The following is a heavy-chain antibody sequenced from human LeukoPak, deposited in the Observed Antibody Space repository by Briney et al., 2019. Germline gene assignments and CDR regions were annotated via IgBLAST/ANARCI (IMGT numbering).Heavy chain of an antibody. J-gene: IGHJ4*02. Sequence: SETLSLTCTVSGGSISSYYWSWIRQPPGKGLEWIGYIYYSGSTNYNPSLKSRVTISVDTSKNQFSLKLSSVTAADTAVYYCARGGGTTYFDYRGQGTLVTVSS. CDR3: ARGGGTTYFDY. V-gene: IGHV4-59*01. D-gene: IGHD1-1*01. CDR1: GGSISSYY. CDR2: IYYSGST.